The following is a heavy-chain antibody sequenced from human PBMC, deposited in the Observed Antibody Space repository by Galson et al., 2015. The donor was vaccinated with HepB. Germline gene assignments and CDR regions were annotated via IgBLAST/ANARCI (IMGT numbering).Heavy chain of an antibody. CDR3: ARDRRGIRMLGYFDL. D-gene: IGHD3-16*01. J-gene: IGHJ2*01. Sequence: SVKVSCKASGYTFTSYGISWVRQAPGQGLEWMGWISAYNGNTNYAQKLQGRVTMTTDTSTSTAYMELRSLRSDDTAVYYCARDRRGIRMLGYFDLWGRGTLVTVSS. V-gene: IGHV1-18*01. CDR2: ISAYNGNT. CDR1: GYTFTSYG.